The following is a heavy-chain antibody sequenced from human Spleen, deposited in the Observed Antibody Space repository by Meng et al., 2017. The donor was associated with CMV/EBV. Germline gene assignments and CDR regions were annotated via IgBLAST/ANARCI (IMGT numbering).Heavy chain of an antibody. CDR3: ARDIHDFWVRDGMDV. J-gene: IGHJ6*02. CDR2: ISAYNGNT. V-gene: IGHV1-18*01. CDR1: GYTFTSYG. Sequence: ASVKVSCKASGYTFTSYGISWVRQAPGQGLEWMGWISAYNGNTNYAQKLQGRVTMTTDTSTSTAYMELRSLRSDDKAVYYCARDIHDFWVRDGMDVWGQGTTVTVSS. D-gene: IGHD3-3*01.